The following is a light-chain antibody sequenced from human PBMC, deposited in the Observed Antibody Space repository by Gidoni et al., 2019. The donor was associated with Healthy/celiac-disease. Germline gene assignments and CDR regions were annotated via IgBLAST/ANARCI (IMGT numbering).Light chain of an antibody. J-gene: IGLJ1*01. CDR3: QVYASSSALYV. Sequence: SYVLTQPPSVSVAPGQTARITSGGNNIGSKSVHWYQQQPGQAPVLVVYDDRHRPSGLPERFSGSNSGNTATLTITGLEAEDEADYYCQVYASSSALYVFGTGTKVTVL. V-gene: IGLV3-21*02. CDR2: DDR. CDR1: NIGSKS.